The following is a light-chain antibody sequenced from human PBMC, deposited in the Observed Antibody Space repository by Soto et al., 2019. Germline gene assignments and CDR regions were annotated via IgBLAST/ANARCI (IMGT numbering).Light chain of an antibody. CDR3: QQYDSSPWT. CDR1: QSVSSSY. Sequence: EIVLTQSRGTLSLSPGERATLSCRASQSVSSSYLAWYQQTPGQAPRLLVYDTSYRATGVPDRFSGSGSGTDFTLTISRLEPEDSAVYYCQQYDSSPWTFGQGTKVDI. V-gene: IGKV3-20*01. J-gene: IGKJ1*01. CDR2: DTS.